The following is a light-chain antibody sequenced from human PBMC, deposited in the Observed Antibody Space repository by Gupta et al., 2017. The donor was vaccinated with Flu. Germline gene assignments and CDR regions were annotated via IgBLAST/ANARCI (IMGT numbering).Light chain of an antibody. CDR1: QSVSSSH. Sequence: EIVLTQPPGTLSLPPGERATLSCRASQSVSSSHLAWYQQKPGQAPRLLIYGASSRATGITDRFSGSGSGTDFALTISRLEPEDFAVYFCQQYGSSPPAYTFGQGTKLEIK. J-gene: IGKJ2*01. CDR2: GAS. V-gene: IGKV3-20*01. CDR3: QQYGSSPPAYT.